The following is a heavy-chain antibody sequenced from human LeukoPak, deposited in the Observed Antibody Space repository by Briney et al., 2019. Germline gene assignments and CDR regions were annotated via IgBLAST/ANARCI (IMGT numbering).Heavy chain of an antibody. J-gene: IGHJ3*02. CDR1: GFIFSSYQ. D-gene: IGHD6-13*01. CDR2: IRYDGSNK. CDR3: AKSKQLTDAFDI. V-gene: IGHV3-30*02. Sequence: GGSLRLSCAASGFIFSSYQMNWVRQAPGKGLEWVAFIRYDGSNKYYADSVKGRFTISRDNSKNTLYLQMNSLRAEDTAVYYCAKSKQLTDAFDIWGQGTMVTVSS.